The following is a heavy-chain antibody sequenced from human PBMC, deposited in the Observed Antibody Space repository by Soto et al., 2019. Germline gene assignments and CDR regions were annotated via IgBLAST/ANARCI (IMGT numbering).Heavy chain of an antibody. J-gene: IGHJ4*02. D-gene: IGHD2-2*01. Sequence: QVQLVQSGAEVKKPGSSVKVSCKASGGTFSSYAISWVRQAPGQGLEWMGGIMPIFGTANYAQKFQGRVTITAAESTSTAYMELSSLRSEDTAVNYCARGLVMHIVLVPADPYYFDYWGQGTLVTVSS. CDR3: ARGLVMHIVLVPADPYYFDY. CDR2: IMPIFGTA. V-gene: IGHV1-69*12. CDR1: GGTFSSYA.